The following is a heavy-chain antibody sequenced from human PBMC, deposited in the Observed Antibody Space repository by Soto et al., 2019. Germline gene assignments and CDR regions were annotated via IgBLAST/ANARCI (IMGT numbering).Heavy chain of an antibody. V-gene: IGHV3-30*18. J-gene: IGHJ4*02. CDR1: GFTFSSYG. CDR2: ISYDGSNK. D-gene: IGHD2-8*02. CDR3: AKDLRSGDYGDY. Sequence: GGSLRLSCAVSGFTFSSYGMHWVRQAPGKGLEWVAVISYDGSNKYYADSVKGRFTISRDNSKNTLYLQMNSLRAEDTAVYYCAKDLRSGDYGDYFDQGPLVTVSS.